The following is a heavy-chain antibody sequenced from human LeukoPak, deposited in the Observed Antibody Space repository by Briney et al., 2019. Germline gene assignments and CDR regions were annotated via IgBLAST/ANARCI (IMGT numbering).Heavy chain of an antibody. D-gene: IGHD6-19*01. CDR3: AGGSGCVRDY. V-gene: IGHV3-7*01. CDR1: GFTFSSYW. CDR2: IKQDASEK. J-gene: IGHJ4*02. Sequence: GGSLRLSCAASGFTFSSYWMNWVRQAPGKGQGWVANIKQDASEKYYVDSVKGRFTISRDNTKNSLYLQMTGVGAEDTAVYYCAGGSGCVRDYWGQGTLVTVSS.